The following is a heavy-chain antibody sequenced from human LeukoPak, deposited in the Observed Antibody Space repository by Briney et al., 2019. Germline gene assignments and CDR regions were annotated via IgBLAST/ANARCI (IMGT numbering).Heavy chain of an antibody. Sequence: GGSLRLSCAASGFPFSNYNLNWVRQAPGKGLEWVSSIGSSSSYIYYADSVRGRFTVSRDNAKNSLYLQMNSLRAEDTAVYYCARDTMTPYFMDVWGKGTTVTISS. CDR2: IGSSSSYI. V-gene: IGHV3-21*01. CDR3: ARDTMTPYFMDV. D-gene: IGHD2-2*01. J-gene: IGHJ6*03. CDR1: GFPFSNYN.